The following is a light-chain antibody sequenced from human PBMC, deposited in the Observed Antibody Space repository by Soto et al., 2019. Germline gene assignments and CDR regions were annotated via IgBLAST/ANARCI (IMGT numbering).Light chain of an antibody. Sequence: EIVLTQSPGTLSLSPGERATLSCRASQSVSSDYLAWYQQKPGQTPKVLIYAASRRASGIPDRFSGSGSGTDFTLTISRLEPEDSAVYFCQKYDSTPGFTFGGGTKIEIK. CDR3: QKYDSTPGFT. V-gene: IGKV3-20*01. CDR1: QSVSSDY. CDR2: AAS. J-gene: IGKJ4*01.